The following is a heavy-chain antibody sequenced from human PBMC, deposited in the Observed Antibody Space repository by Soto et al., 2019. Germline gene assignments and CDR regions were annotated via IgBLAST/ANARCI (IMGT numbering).Heavy chain of an antibody. J-gene: IGHJ4*02. CDR1: GFTFSSSW. Sequence: GGSLRLSCAASGFTFSSSWMNWVRQAPGKGLEWVATIKQDGSEKYYVDSVKGRFTISRDNAKSSLYLQMNSLRAEDTAVYYCTNARSWYPCFWGQGTLVTVSS. V-gene: IGHV3-7*03. D-gene: IGHD6-13*01. CDR3: TNARSWYPCF. CDR2: IKQDGSEK.